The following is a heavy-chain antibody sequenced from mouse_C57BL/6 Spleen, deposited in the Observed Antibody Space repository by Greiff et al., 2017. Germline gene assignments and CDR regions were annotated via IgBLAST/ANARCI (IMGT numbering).Heavy chain of an antibody. CDR2: INPNNGGT. CDR1: GYTFTDYY. J-gene: IGHJ2*01. Sequence: VQLQQSGPELVKPGASVKISCKASGYTFTDYYMNWVKQSHGKSLEWLGDINPNNGGTSYNQKFTGKATLTVDKSSSTAYMELRSLTSEDSAVYYCARSSVFDYWGQGTTLTVSS. CDR3: ARSSVFDY. V-gene: IGHV1-26*01.